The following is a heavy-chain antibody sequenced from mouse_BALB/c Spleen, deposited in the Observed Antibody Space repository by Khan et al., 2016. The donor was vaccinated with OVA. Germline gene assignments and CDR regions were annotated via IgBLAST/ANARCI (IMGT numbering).Heavy chain of an antibody. CDR2: IWGGGGT. Sequence: QVQLKESGPGLVAPSPSLSITCTVSGFSLSRYNIHWIRQPPGKGLEWLGMIWGGGGTDYNSTLKSRLSISKDNSKSLVFLKMNSLQTDDTAMYYCARAYYTDDGYYAMDYWGQGTSVTVSS. D-gene: IGHD2-12*01. CDR3: ARAYYTDDGYYAMDY. V-gene: IGHV2-6-4*01. CDR1: GFSLSRYN. J-gene: IGHJ4*01.